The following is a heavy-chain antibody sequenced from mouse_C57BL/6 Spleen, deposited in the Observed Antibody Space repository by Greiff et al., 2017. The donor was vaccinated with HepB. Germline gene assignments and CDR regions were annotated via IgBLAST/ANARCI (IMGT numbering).Heavy chain of an antibody. V-gene: IGHV5-6*01. CDR2: ISSGGSYT. CDR3: ARQVTTVVATKAMDY. CDR1: GFTFSSYG. J-gene: IGHJ4*01. Sequence: EVQGVESGGDLVKPGGSLKLSCAASGFTFSSYGMSWVRQTPDKRLEWVATISSGGSYTYYPDSVKGRVTISRDNAKNTLYLQMSSLKSEDTAMYYCARQVTTVVATKAMDYWGQGTSVTVSS. D-gene: IGHD1-1*01.